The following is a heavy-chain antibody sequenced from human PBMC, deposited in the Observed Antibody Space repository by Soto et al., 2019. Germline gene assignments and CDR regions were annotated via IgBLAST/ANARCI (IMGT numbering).Heavy chain of an antibody. V-gene: IGHV4-34*01. J-gene: IGHJ4*02. CDR1: AGSFSGYY. Sequence: SETLSPASAVYAGSFSGYYSSWIRHPPGKGLGWIGEINHSGSTNYNPALESRVTISVDTSKNQFSLKLSSVTAADTAVYYCARGNDDSKYYFDYWGQGTLVTVSS. CDR3: ARGNDDSKYYFDY. D-gene: IGHD3-3*01. CDR2: INHSGST.